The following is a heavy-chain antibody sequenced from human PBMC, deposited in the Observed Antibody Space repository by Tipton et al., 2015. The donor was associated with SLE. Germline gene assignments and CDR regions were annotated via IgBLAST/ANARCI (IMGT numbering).Heavy chain of an antibody. CDR3: ARSGGAGDLEY. Sequence: SLRLSCAASGFSFSTYWMSWVRQAPGKGLEWVAKINQDGSVKSYVDSVKGRFSISRDNAKNSLYLQMNSLRDEDTAVYYCARSGGAGDLEYWGQGTLVTVSS. CDR2: INQDGSVK. V-gene: IGHV3-7*01. CDR1: GFSFSTYW. D-gene: IGHD3-16*01. J-gene: IGHJ4*02.